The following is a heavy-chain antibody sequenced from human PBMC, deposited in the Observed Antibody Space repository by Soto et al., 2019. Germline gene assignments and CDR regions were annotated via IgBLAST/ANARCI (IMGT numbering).Heavy chain of an antibody. J-gene: IGHJ5*02. CDR1: GFTFSNYS. CDR2: ISSSTI. CDR3: SRETQWLNWFDP. Sequence: EVQLVESGGGLVQPGGSLRLSCAASGFTFSNYSMNWLRQAPGKGLEWVSYISSSTIYYADSVKGRFTISRDNAKNSLYMQMKSLRAEDTAVSYWSRETQWLNWFDPWGQGTLVTVSS. V-gene: IGHV3-48*01. D-gene: IGHD6-19*01.